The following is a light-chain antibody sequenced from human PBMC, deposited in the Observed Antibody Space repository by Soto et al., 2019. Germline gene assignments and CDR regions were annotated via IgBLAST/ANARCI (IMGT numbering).Light chain of an antibody. J-gene: IGLJ1*01. CDR2: EVS. V-gene: IGLV2-23*02. CDR1: SSDVGSYNL. Sequence: QSALTHPASVSESPGQSITISCTGTSSDVGSYNLVSWYQQHPGKAPKLMIYEVSKRPSGVFTRFSGSKSGNKVSLTISGLQAEDEGGYYCWSYASISTVDFGAGTKVTVL. CDR3: WSYASISTVD.